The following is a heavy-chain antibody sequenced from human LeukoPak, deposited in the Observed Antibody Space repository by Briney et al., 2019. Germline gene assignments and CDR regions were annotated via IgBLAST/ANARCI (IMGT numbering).Heavy chain of an antibody. V-gene: IGHV4-34*01. J-gene: IGHJ4*02. D-gene: IGHD6-19*01. CDR3: ALRIAVAGTAFDY. CDR1: GGSFSGYY. Sequence: KPSETLSLTCAVYGGSFSGYYWSWIRQPPGKGLEWIGEINHSGSTNYNPSLKSRVTISVDTSKNQFSLKLSSVTAADTAVYYCALRIAVAGTAFDYWGQGTLVTVFS. CDR2: INHSGST.